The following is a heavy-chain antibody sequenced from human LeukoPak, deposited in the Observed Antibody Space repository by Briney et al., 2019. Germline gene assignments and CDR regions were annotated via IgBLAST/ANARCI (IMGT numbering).Heavy chain of an antibody. V-gene: IGHV4-39*01. CDR3: ARHCFHCSIAGCYFDS. CDR2: ISYSGST. J-gene: IGHJ4*02. Sequence: SETLSLTCAVPGGSISITSDYWGWIRQPPGKGLEWIGTISYSGSTYYNPSLKSRVTISVDTSKNQFSLKLNSVTAADTAVYHCARHCFHCSIAGCYFDSWGQGTLVTVSS. D-gene: IGHD2-2*01. CDR1: GGSISITSDY.